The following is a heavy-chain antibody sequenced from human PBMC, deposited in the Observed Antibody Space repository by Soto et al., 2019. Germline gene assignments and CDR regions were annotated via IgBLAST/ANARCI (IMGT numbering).Heavy chain of an antibody. D-gene: IGHD3-10*01. CDR1: GGSFSGYD. J-gene: IGHJ6*02. CDR2: INHSGST. V-gene: IGHV4-34*01. Sequence: PSETLYLTCAVYGGSFSGYDWGWIRQPPGKGLEWIGEINHSGSTNYNPSLKSRVTISVDTSKNQFSLKLSSVTAADTAVYYCARGQDPMVRGVSGMDVWGQGTTVTVSS. CDR3: ARGQDPMVRGVSGMDV.